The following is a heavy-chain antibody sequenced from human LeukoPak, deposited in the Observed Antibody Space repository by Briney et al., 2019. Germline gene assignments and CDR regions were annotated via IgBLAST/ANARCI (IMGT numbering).Heavy chain of an antibody. V-gene: IGHV4-39*07. J-gene: IGHJ4*02. CDR2: IYYSGST. D-gene: IGHD4-23*01. CDR1: GGSISSSSYY. CDR3: ARVKNSLEDYFDY. Sequence: SETLSLTCTVSGGSISSSSYYWGWIRQPPGKGLEWIGSIYYSGSTYYSPSLKSRVTISVDTSKNQFSLKLSSVTAADTAVYYCARVKNSLEDYFDYWGQGTLVTVSS.